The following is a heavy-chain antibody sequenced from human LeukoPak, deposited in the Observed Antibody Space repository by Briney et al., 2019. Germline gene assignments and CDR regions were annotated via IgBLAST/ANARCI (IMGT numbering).Heavy chain of an antibody. CDR1: GYTFTSYY. D-gene: IGHD2-15*01. CDR3: ARDGGYCSGGRCHGSPAKNWFDP. Sequence: ASVKVSCKASGYTFTSYYMHWVRQAPGQGLEWMGIINPTNGGTSHAQKFQGRVTMTRDTSTSTVYMELSSLRSEDTAVYYCARDGGYCSGGRCHGSPAKNWFDPWGQGTLVTVSS. J-gene: IGHJ5*02. V-gene: IGHV1-46*01. CDR2: INPTNGGT.